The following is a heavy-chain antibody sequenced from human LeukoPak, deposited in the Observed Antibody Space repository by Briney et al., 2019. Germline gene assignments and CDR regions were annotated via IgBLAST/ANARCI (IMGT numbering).Heavy chain of an antibody. CDR3: ARGNNYYDSSGYPYYFDY. V-gene: IGHV4-34*01. CDR1: GGSFSGYY. D-gene: IGHD3-22*01. Sequence: PSETLSLTCAVYGGSFSGYYWSWIRQPPGKGLEWIGEINHSGSTNYNPSLKSRVTISVDTSKNQFSLKLSSVTAADTAVYYCARGNNYYDSSGYPYYFDYWGQGTLVTVSS. J-gene: IGHJ4*02. CDR2: INHSGST.